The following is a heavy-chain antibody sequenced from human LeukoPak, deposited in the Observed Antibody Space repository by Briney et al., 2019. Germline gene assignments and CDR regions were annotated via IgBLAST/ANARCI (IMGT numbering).Heavy chain of an antibody. CDR1: GGSISSYY. CDR3: AREDDSSGYGAFDI. CDR2: IYTSGST. J-gene: IGHJ3*02. Sequence: PSETLSLTCTVSGGSISSYYWSWIRQSAGKGLEGIVRIYTSGSTNYNPSLKSRVTISVDKSKNQFSLKLSSVTAADTAVYYCAREDDSSGYGAFDIWGQGTMVTVSS. V-gene: IGHV4-4*07. D-gene: IGHD3-22*01.